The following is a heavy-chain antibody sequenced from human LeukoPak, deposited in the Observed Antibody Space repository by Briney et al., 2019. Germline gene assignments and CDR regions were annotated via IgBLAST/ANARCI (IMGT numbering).Heavy chain of an antibody. CDR1: GDTFSSYA. V-gene: IGHV1-69*04. D-gene: IGHD6-13*01. CDR2: IIPILGIA. CDR3: ASGSSIAAAGPGGYYYGMDV. Sequence: SVKVSCKASGDTFSSYAISWVRQAPGQGLEWMGRIIPILGIANYAQKFQGRVTITADKSTSTAYMELSSLRSEDTAVYYCASGSSIAAAGPGGYYYGMDVWGQGTTVTVSS. J-gene: IGHJ6*02.